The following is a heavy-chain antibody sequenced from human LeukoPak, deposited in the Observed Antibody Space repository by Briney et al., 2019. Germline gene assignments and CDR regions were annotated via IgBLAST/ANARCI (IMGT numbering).Heavy chain of an antibody. CDR1: GFNFRSYG. CDR2: IWYDGSEK. CDR3: AKDYRTGTQYNPPPTF. J-gene: IGHJ4*02. V-gene: IGHV3-33*03. D-gene: IGHD3-10*01. Sequence: PGGSLRLSCAASGFNFRSYGMNRVRLAPGKGLEWIAVIWYDGSEKYYAESVKGRFTISRDNSRNTLYLQMNNLRVEDTGLYYCAKDYRTGTQYNPPPTFWGQGTLVTVSS.